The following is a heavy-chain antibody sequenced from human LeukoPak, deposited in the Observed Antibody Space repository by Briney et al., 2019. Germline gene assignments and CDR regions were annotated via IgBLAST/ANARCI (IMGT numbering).Heavy chain of an antibody. D-gene: IGHD2-21*01. J-gene: IGHJ4*02. CDR2: IYQRATV. V-gene: IGHV4-38-2*02. CDR1: GYSISSGYF. Sequence: SETLSLTCNVSGYSISSGYFWGWVRQAPGKGLEWIGSIYQRATVHYNPSLKSRVTISLDTSKNHFSLNLRSMQTSDTAVYYCARAFCVGECFVLHIFFDSWGQGTLVTVSS. CDR3: ARAFCVGECFVLHIFFDS.